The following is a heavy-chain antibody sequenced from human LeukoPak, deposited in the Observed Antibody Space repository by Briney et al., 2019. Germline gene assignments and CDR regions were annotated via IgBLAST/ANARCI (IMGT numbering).Heavy chain of an antibody. CDR2: TSYDGSNN. J-gene: IGHJ3*02. Sequence: PGGSLRLSCAASGFTFTTYAMHWVHQAPGKGLEWVAFTSYDGSNNHYADSVKGRFTIAIDNSKNTVFLQMHSLRPEDTALYFCVGEKIGFGELYALDISGQGTMVAVSP. D-gene: IGHD3-10*01. V-gene: IGHV3-30*04. CDR1: GFTFTTYA. CDR3: VGEKIGFGELYALDI.